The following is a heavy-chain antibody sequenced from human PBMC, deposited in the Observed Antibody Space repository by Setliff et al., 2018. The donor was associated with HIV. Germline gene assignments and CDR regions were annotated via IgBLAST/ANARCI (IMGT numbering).Heavy chain of an antibody. CDR3: ARDQLAMVRRNGMDV. V-gene: IGHV3-23*01. CDR1: GFTFSSYA. J-gene: IGHJ6*02. D-gene: IGHD3-10*01. CDR2: ISGSGGST. Sequence: PAGSLRLSCAASGFTFSSYAMSWGRQAPGKGLEWVSAISGSGGSTYYAESVKGRFTISRDNSKNTLYVQMNSLRAEDTAVYYCARDQLAMVRRNGMDVWGQGTTVTVSS.